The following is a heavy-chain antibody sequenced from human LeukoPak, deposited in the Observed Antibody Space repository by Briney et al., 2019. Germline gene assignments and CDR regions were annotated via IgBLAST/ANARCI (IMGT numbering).Heavy chain of an antibody. CDR1: GFTFSSYT. Sequence: GGSLRLSCAASGFTFSSYTMNWVRQAPGKGLEWVSYISSSSNTIYYADSVKGRFTISRDNAKNLLYLQMNSLTDEDTAVYYCAPRGVVIDYWGQGTLVTVSS. J-gene: IGHJ4*02. D-gene: IGHD3-3*01. CDR3: APRGVVIDY. V-gene: IGHV3-48*02. CDR2: ISSSSNTI.